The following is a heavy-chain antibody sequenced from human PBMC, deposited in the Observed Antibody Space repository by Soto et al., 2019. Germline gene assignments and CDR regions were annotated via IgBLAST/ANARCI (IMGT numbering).Heavy chain of an antibody. CDR2: IDYSGRT. J-gene: IGHJ6*02. Sequence: SETLSLTCTVSCGSFSSYYWSWIRQSPGKGLEWIGHIDYSGRTNYSPSFKSRVTISVDTSKNQVSLKLNSVTAADTGVYYCARDYYYDSRGHPGAYYYGMDVWGPGTTVTVSS. CDR3: ARDYYYDSRGHPGAYYYGMDV. D-gene: IGHD3-22*01. V-gene: IGHV4-59*01. CDR1: CGSFSSYY.